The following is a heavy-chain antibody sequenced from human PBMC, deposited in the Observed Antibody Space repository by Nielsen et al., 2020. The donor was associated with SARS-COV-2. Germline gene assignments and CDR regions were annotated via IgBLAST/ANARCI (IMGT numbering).Heavy chain of an antibody. V-gene: IGHV3-21*04. CDR2: ISSSSSYI. D-gene: IGHD3-22*01. J-gene: IGHJ4*02. CDR3: AKDDSSGSLFDY. Sequence: GGSLRLSCAASGFTFSSYSMNWVRQAPGKGLEWVSSISSSSSYIYYADSVKGRFTISRDNAKNSLYLQMNSLRAEDTALYYCAKDDSSGSLFDYWGQGTLVTVSS. CDR1: GFTFSSYS.